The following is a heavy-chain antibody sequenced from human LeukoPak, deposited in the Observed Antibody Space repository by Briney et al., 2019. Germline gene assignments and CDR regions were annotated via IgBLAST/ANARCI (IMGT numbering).Heavy chain of an antibody. D-gene: IGHD2-15*01. Sequence: SETLSLTCTVSGRSISSYYWSWIRQPPGKGLEWIGYIYYSGSTNYNPSLKSRITMSVDTSKNQFSLKLTSVTAADTAVYYCARRYCSGSSCYSSFNYLGQGILVTVSS. CDR2: IYYSGST. CDR3: ARRYCSGSSCYSSFNY. V-gene: IGHV4-59*08. CDR1: GRSISSYY. J-gene: IGHJ4*02.